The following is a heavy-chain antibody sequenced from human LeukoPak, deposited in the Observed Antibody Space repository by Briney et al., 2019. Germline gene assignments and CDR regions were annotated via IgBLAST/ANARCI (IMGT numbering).Heavy chain of an antibody. J-gene: IGHJ3*02. CDR3: ARRGYDILTGALDAFDI. CDR2: MNHSGST. CDR1: GGSFSGYY. Sequence: SETLSLTCAVYGGSFSGYYWSWIGQPPGKGVEWIGEMNHSGSTNYNTSLKRRVTISVDTSKNQFYLKLSSVTAADTAVYYCARRGYDILTGALDAFDIWGQGTMVTVSS. V-gene: IGHV4-34*01. D-gene: IGHD3-9*01.